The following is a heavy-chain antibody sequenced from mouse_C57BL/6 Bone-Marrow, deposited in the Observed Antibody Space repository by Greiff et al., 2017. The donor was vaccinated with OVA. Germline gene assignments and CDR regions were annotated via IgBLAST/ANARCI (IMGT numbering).Heavy chain of an antibody. J-gene: IGHJ3*01. D-gene: IGHD3-2*02. CDR3: ARALDSSEFAY. V-gene: IGHV1-81*01. CDR2: IYPRSGNT. CDR1: GYTFTSYG. Sequence: VHLVESGAELARPGASVKLSCKASGYTFTSYGISWVKQRTGQGLEWIGEIYPRSGNTYYNEKFKGKATLTADKSSSTAYMQLRSLTSEDSAVYFCARALDSSEFAYWGQGTLVTVSA.